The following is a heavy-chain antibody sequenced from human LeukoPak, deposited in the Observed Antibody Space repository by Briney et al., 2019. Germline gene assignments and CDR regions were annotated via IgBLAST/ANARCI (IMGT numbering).Heavy chain of an antibody. CDR3: ARAGRAVYGVTDY. J-gene: IGHJ4*02. V-gene: IGHV1-46*01. CDR1: GYTFTNHF. D-gene: IGHD2-8*01. Sequence: ASVKVSCKASGYTFTNHFMHWVRQAPGQGLEWMGVINTSSGTTSYSQKFQGRVTMTRDTSTSTVYMELSYLKSEDTAVYYCARAGRAVYGVTDYWGQGTLVTVSS. CDR2: INTSSGTT.